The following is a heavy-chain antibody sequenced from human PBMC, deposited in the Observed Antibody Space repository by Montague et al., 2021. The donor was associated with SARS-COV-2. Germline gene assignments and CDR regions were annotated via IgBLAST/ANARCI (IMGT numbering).Heavy chain of an antibody. J-gene: IGHJ6*02. Sequence: SETLSLTCTVSGGSISSYNWSWIRLPPGKGLECIGYIYYSGNTNYNPSLKSRVTISLDASKRQFSLKLSSVTAADTAVYYCAGLQGDGSLYGMDVWGQGTTVTVSS. D-gene: IGHD5-24*01. CDR1: GGSISSYN. V-gene: IGHV4-59*01. CDR2: IYYSGNT. CDR3: AGLQGDGSLYGMDV.